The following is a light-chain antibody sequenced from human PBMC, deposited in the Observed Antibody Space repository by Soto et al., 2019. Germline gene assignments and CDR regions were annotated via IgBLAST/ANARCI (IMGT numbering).Light chain of an antibody. CDR1: QSVSSSY. Sequence: EIVMTQSPGTLSLSPGERATLSCRASQSVSSSYLAWYQQKPGQAPRLLIYGASSRATGIPDRFSGSGSGTEFTLTISSLQPEDFASYYCLQDYGDSWTFGQGTKVDI. V-gene: IGKV3-20*01. CDR3: LQDYGDSWT. J-gene: IGKJ1*01. CDR2: GAS.